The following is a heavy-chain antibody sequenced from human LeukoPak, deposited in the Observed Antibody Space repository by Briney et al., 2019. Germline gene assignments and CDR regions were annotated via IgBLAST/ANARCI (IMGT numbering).Heavy chain of an antibody. CDR3: ARDVAGGYNR. J-gene: IGHJ4*02. Sequence: PGGSLRLSCAASGFTFSSYSMNWVRQAPGKGLEWVSSISSSSSYIYYADSVKGRFTISRDNAKNSLYLRMNSLRAEDTAVYYCARDVAGGYNRWGQGTLVTVSS. CDR2: ISSSSSYI. V-gene: IGHV3-21*01. CDR1: GFTFSSYS. D-gene: IGHD5-24*01.